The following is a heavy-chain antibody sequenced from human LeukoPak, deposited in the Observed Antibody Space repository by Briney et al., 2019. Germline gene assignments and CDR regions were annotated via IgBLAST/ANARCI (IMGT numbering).Heavy chain of an antibody. CDR3: ARRYCSSTSCYIDY. D-gene: IGHD2-2*02. CDR2: INHSGST. Sequence: SETLSLTCTVSGGSISSSSYYWGWIRQPPGKGLEWIGEINHSGSTNYNPSLKSRVTISVDTSKNQFSLKLSSVTAADTAVYYCARRYCSSTSCYIDYWGQGTLVTVSS. CDR1: GGSISSSSYY. V-gene: IGHV4-39*07. J-gene: IGHJ4*02.